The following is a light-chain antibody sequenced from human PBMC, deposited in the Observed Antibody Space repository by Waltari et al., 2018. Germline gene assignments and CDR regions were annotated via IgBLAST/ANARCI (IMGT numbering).Light chain of an antibody. CDR1: QSVSTK. Sequence: EIVMTQSPATLSVSPGEGVTLSCRASQSVSTKLVWYQLKPGQAPRLLIYDASSRATGIPARFSGSGSGTEFTLTISSLQSEDFALYYCQQYHNWPPWTFGQGTKVEIK. J-gene: IGKJ1*01. V-gene: IGKV3D-15*01. CDR2: DAS. CDR3: QQYHNWPPWT.